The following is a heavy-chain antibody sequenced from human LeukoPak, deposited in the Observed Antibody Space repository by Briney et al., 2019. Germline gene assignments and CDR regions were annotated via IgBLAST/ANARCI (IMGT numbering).Heavy chain of an antibody. J-gene: IGHJ5*02. CDR2: MNPNSGNT. Sequence: ASVKVSCKASGYTFTSYDINWVRQATGQGLEWMGWMNPNSGNTGYAQKFQGRVTMTRNTSISTAYMELSSLRSEDTAVYYCAKCVVVPAAILPAGWFDPWGQGTLVTVSS. D-gene: IGHD2-2*01. CDR1: GYTFTSYD. V-gene: IGHV1-8*01. CDR3: AKCVVVPAAILPAGWFDP.